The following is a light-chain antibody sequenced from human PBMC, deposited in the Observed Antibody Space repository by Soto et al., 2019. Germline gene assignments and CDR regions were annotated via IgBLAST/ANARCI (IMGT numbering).Light chain of an antibody. V-gene: IGKV3-15*01. Sequence: ETVMTQSPGTLSVSLGERATLSCRASQSVSIHLAWYQQKPGQAPRLLIYDTSTRATGIPARFSGSGSGTEFTLTISSLQSEDFAVYYCQQRSNWPPKITFGQGTRLEIK. CDR1: QSVSIH. CDR3: QQRSNWPPKIT. J-gene: IGKJ5*01. CDR2: DTS.